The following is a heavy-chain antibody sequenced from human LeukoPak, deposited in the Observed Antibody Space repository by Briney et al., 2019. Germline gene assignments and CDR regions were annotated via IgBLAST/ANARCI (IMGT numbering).Heavy chain of an antibody. V-gene: IGHV3-7*03. CDR3: AGGNSIDV. J-gene: IGHJ6*04. CDR2: IKKDGSGI. Sequence: GGSLRLSCVVSGFPFSNSWMYWVRQAPGKGLEGVANIKKDGSGIPYVDSVKGRFIISRDNAMNSLYLQMNSLRVEDTAVYFCAGGNSIDVWGKGTAVTVSS. D-gene: IGHD3-16*01. CDR1: GFPFSNSW.